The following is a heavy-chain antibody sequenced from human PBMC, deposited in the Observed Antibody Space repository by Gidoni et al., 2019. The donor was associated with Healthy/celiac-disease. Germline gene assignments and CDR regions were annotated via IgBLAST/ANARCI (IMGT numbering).Heavy chain of an antibody. CDR1: GLTSSSYE. J-gene: IGHJ4*02. D-gene: IGHD6-19*01. CDR3: ARDIGVAGPDSSDY. V-gene: IGHV3-48*03. Sequence: EVQLVESGGGLVQPGGSLRRSCAATGLTSSSYEMTWVRQAPGTGLEWFSYISSSGSTIYYADSVKGRFTISRDNAKNSLYLQMIRLRAEDTAVYYCARDIGVAGPDSSDYWGQGTLVTVSS. CDR2: ISSSGSTI.